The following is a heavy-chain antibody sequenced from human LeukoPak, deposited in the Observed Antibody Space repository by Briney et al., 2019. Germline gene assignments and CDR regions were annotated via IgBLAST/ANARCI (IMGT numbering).Heavy chain of an antibody. Sequence: SETLSLTCAVSGGSISSYYWSWIRQPAGEGLEWIGRIYTSGSTNYNPSLKSRVTMSVDTSKNQFSLTLSSVTAADTAVYYCARAYVWGSYRYAGFDYWGQGTLVTVSS. J-gene: IGHJ4*02. CDR2: IYTSGST. CDR3: ARAYVWGSYRYAGFDY. V-gene: IGHV4-4*07. CDR1: GGSISSYY. D-gene: IGHD3-16*02.